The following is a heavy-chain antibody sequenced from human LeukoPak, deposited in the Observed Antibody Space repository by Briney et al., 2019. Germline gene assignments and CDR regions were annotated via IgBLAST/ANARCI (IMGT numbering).Heavy chain of an antibody. V-gene: IGHV4-59*06. J-gene: IGHJ4*02. CDR3: ARFYSSSWGSYFDY. CDR2: IYYSGST. CDR1: GGSISSYY. Sequence: PSETLSLTCTVSGGSISSYYWSWIRQHPGKGLEWIGYIYYSGSTYYNPSLKSRVTISVDTSKNQFSLKLSSVTAADTAVYYCARFYSSSWGSYFDYWGQGTLVTVSS. D-gene: IGHD6-13*01.